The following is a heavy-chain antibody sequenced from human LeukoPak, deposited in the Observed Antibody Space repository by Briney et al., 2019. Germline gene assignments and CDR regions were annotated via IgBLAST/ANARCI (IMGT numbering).Heavy chain of an antibody. V-gene: IGHV3-23*01. Sequence: GGSLRLSCAASIYTFTIFAMCWVRQAPGKGLEWLSSISDGGRAFYADSVKGRFTISRDNSKNTLYLQMNSLRAEDTAVDYCAKEYFRRRYLLASDYWGQGTLVTVSS. CDR3: AKEYFRRRYLLASDY. CDR1: IYTFTIFA. D-gene: IGHD2-15*01. CDR2: ISDGGRA. J-gene: IGHJ4*02.